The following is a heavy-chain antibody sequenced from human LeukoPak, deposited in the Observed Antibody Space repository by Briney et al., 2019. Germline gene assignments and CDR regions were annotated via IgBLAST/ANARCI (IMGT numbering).Heavy chain of an antibody. CDR2: INHSGST. V-gene: IGHV4-34*01. J-gene: IGHJ4*02. CDR3: ARKTPNYDSSGYYYYFDY. D-gene: IGHD3-22*01. Sequence: SETLSLTCAVYGGSFSGYYWSWIRQPPGKGLEWIGEINHSGSTNYNPSLKSRVTILVDTPKNQSSLKLSSVTAADTAVYYCARKTPNYDSSGYYYYFDYWGQGTLVTVSS. CDR1: GGSFSGYY.